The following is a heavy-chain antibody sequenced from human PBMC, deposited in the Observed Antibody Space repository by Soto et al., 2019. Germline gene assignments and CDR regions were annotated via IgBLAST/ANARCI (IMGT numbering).Heavy chain of an antibody. J-gene: IGHJ4*02. V-gene: IGHV3-30*18. CDR2: ISYDGSNK. CDR3: AKDRGSGYDLYYFDY. CDR1: GFTFSSYG. Sequence: QVQLVESGGGVVQPGRSLRLSCAASGFTFSSYGMHWVRQAPGKGLEWVAVISYDGSNKYYADYVKGRFTISRDNAKNTLYLQMNSLRAEDTAVYYCAKDRGSGYDLYYFDYWGQGTLVTVSS. D-gene: IGHD5-12*01.